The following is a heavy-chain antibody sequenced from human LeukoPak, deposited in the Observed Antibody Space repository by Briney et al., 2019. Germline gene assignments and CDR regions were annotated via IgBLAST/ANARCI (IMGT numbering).Heavy chain of an antibody. D-gene: IGHD3-10*01. V-gene: IGHV4-4*02. Sequence: PSGTLSLTCAVSGGSINSSNWWSWVRQPPGKGLEWIGEIYHSGSTNYNPSLKSRVTISVDKSKNQFSLKLSSVTAADTAVYYCANYGSGSYYNAGFDYWGQGTLVTVSS. CDR3: ANYGSGSYYNAGFDY. CDR2: IYHSGST. CDR1: GGSINSSNW. J-gene: IGHJ4*02.